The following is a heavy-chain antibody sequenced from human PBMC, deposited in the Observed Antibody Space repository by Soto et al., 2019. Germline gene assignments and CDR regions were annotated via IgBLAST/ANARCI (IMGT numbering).Heavy chain of an antibody. Sequence: QLQLQESGPGLVKPSETLSLTCTVSGGSISSSSYYWGWIRQPPGKGLAWIGSIYYSGSTYYNPSLKSRVTISVDTSKNQFSLKLSSVTAADTAVYYCARLHRYCSGGSCYPGWDSWGQGTLVTVSS. J-gene: IGHJ5*01. D-gene: IGHD2-15*01. V-gene: IGHV4-39*01. CDR3: ARLHRYCSGGSCYPGWDS. CDR1: GGSISSSSYY. CDR2: IYYSGST.